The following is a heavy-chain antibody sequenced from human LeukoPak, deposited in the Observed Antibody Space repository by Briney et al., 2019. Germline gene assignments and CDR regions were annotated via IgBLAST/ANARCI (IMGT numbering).Heavy chain of an antibody. CDR1: GYTFTGYY. CDR2: INPNSGGT. V-gene: IGHV1-2*02. D-gene: IGHD6-13*01. Sequence: ASVKVSCKASGYTFTGYYMHWVRQAPGQGLEWMGWINPNSGGTNYAQKFQGRVTMTRDTSISTAYMELSRLRSDDTAVYYRARAVYAAAGTDHYYYYYMDVWGKGTTVTVSS. J-gene: IGHJ6*03. CDR3: ARAVYAAAGTDHYYYYYMDV.